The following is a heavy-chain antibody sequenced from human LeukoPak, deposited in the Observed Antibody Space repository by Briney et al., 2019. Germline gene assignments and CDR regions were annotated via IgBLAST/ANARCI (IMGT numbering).Heavy chain of an antibody. CDR1: GYTFTGYY. CDR3: ARGRPYYYGSGSYSV. Sequence: ASVKVSCKASGYTFTGYYMHWVRQAPGQGLEWMGWINPNSGGTNYAQKFQGRVTMTRDTSISTAYMELSSLRSEDTAVYYCARGRPYYYGSGSYSVWGQGTLVTVSS. D-gene: IGHD3-10*01. CDR2: INPNSGGT. J-gene: IGHJ4*02. V-gene: IGHV1-2*02.